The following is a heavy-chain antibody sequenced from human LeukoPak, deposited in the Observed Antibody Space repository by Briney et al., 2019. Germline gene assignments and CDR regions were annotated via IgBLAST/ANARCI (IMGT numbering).Heavy chain of an antibody. J-gene: IGHJ6*04. V-gene: IGHV3-21*01. CDR2: ISSSSSYI. Sequence: GGSLRLSCAASGFTFSRSSMNWVRQAPGKGLEWVSSISSSSSYIYYADSVKGRFTISRDNAKNSLYLQMNSLRAEDTAVYYCAREPNYYDSSGYYPTWGKGTTVTISS. D-gene: IGHD3-22*01. CDR1: GFTFSRSS. CDR3: AREPNYYDSSGYYPT.